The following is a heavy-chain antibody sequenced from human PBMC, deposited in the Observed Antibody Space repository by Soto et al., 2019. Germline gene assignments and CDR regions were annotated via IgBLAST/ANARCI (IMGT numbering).Heavy chain of an antibody. CDR1: GDTFNDYY. V-gene: IGHV1-2*04. Sequence: QVQLVQSGAEVKKPGASVTVSCRSSGDTFNDYYIHWVRQAPGQGLEWMGWINPNGDVTKYAQKFQRWVSMTRDTSIRTVYMQLSTLRSDDTAVYYCARESGGATATLDYYYSYMDVWGTGTTVTVSS. CDR3: ARESGGATATLDYYYSYMDV. J-gene: IGHJ6*03. CDR2: INPNGDVT. D-gene: IGHD5-12*01.